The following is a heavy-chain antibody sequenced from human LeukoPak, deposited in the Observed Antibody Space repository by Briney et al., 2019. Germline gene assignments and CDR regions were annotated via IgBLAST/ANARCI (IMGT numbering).Heavy chain of an antibody. J-gene: IGHJ4*02. CDR2: ISGGGDGV. V-gene: IGHV3-23*01. Sequence: GGSLRLSCAASGFTFSHYAMAWVCQAPGKGLEWVSTISGGGDGVHYADSVKGRFTISRDNSKNTLYLQMDSLRAEDTAVYYCAKDVGVVMFDYWGQGTLVTVSS. CDR1: GFTFSHYA. CDR3: AKDVGVVMFDY. D-gene: IGHD3-10*01.